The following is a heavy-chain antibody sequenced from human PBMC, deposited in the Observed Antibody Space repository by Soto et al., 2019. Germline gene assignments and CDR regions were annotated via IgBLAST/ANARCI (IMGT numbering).Heavy chain of an antibody. D-gene: IGHD3-10*01. CDR1: GYTFTSYA. J-gene: IGHJ6*02. CDR3: AREIYYIPHMLNYYYYYGMDV. Sequence: ASVKVSCKASGYTFTSYAMHWGRQAPGQRLEWMGWINAGNGNTKYSQKFQGRVTITRDTSASTAYMELSSLRSEDTAVYYCAREIYYIPHMLNYYYYYGMDVWGQGTTVTVSS. V-gene: IGHV1-3*01. CDR2: INAGNGNT.